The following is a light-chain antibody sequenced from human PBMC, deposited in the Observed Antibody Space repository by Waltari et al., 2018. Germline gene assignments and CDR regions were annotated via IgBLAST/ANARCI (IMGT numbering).Light chain of an antibody. J-gene: IGKJ1*01. V-gene: IGKV4-1*01. Sequence: DIVMTQSPDSLAVSPGERATINCKSSQSVLYSPNNKNYLAWYQQKPGQPPKLLISWASTRESGVPDRFSGSGSGTDFTLTISSLQAEDVAVYYCQQYYSARTFGQGTKVEI. CDR2: WAS. CDR1: QSVLYSPNNKNY. CDR3: QQYYSART.